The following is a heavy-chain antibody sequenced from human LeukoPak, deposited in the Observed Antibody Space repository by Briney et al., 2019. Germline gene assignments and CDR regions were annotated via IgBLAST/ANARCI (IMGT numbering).Heavy chain of an antibody. CDR3: ARSPYYYGSGSYYSWFDP. CDR1: GYSFTSYW. J-gene: IGHJ5*02. Sequence: GESLKISCKGSGYSFTSYWIGWVRQMPGKGMGWMGIIYPGDSDTRYSPSFQGQVTISADKSISTAYLQWSSLKASDTAMYYCARSPYYYGSGSYYSWFDPWGQGTLVTVSS. CDR2: IYPGDSDT. V-gene: IGHV5-51*01. D-gene: IGHD3-10*01.